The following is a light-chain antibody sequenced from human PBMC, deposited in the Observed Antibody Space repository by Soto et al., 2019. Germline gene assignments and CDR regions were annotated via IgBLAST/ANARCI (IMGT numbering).Light chain of an antibody. CDR2: SNN. V-gene: IGLV1-44*01. CDR3: AAWDDSLDGLYV. CDR1: SSNIGGNT. Sequence: QSVLTQPPSASGTPGQRVTISCSGGSSNIGGNTVNWYRQVPGTAPKLLIYSNNQRPSGVPDRLSGSKSGTSASPAISGLQSEDEADYYCAAWDDSLDGLYVFGTGTKVTVL. J-gene: IGLJ1*01.